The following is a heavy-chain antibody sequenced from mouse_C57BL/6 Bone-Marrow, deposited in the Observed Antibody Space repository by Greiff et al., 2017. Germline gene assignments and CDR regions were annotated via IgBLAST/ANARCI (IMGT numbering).Heavy chain of an antibody. CDR2: IWSGGST. V-gene: IGHV2-2*01. D-gene: IGHD1-1*02. CDR3: ASYGTTGLAMDY. CDR1: GFSLTSYG. Sequence: VHLVESGPGLVQPSQSLSITCTVSGFSLTSYGVHWVRQSPGKGLEWLGVIWSGGSTDYNAAFISRLSISKDNSKSQVFFKMNSLQADDTAIYYCASYGTTGLAMDYWGQGTSVTVSS. J-gene: IGHJ4*01.